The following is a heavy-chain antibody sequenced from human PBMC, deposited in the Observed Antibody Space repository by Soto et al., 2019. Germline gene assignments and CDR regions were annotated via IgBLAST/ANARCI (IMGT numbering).Heavy chain of an antibody. V-gene: IGHV1-69*06. D-gene: IGHD6-6*01. Sequence: QVQLVQSGAEVKKPGSSVKVSCKASGGTFSSYAISWVRQAPGQGLEWMGGIIPIFGTANYAQKFQGRVTITADKSTSTAYMELSSLRSEDTAVYYCARSTASSSLGLHYFYYCYGMDVWGQGTTVTVSS. CDR2: IIPIFGTA. CDR1: GGTFSSYA. J-gene: IGHJ6*02. CDR3: ARSTASSSLGLHYFYYCYGMDV.